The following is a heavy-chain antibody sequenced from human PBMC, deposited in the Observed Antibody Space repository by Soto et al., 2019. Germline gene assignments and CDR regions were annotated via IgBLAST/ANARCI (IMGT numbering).Heavy chain of an antibody. CDR3: ARESSSGNSYFDY. J-gene: IGHJ4*02. Sequence: EVQLVESGGGLVQPGGSLRLSCAASGFTVSSSNMRWVRQAPGKGLEWVSLIYSGGSTYYADSVKGRFTISRDNSKNTLFLQMNSVRAEDTAMYYCARESSSGNSYFDYWGRGTLVAVSS. CDR1: GFTVSSSN. CDR2: IYSGGST. D-gene: IGHD1-26*01. V-gene: IGHV3-66*01.